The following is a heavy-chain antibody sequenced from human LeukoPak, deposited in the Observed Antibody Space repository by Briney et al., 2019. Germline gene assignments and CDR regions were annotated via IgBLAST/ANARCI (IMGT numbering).Heavy chain of an antibody. D-gene: IGHD6-19*01. CDR2: ISNSGGTT. V-gene: IGHV3-64D*06. Sequence: GGSLRLSCSASGFTFSDYAIHWVRQAPGKGLEYLSAISNSGGTTYYADSVKGRFTISRDNSENTLYLQMSTLRPEDTAVYYCVKGIPVAGTGNVVPYFYYYGMDVWGQGTTVSVS. CDR1: GFTFSDYA. J-gene: IGHJ6*02. CDR3: VKGIPVAGTGNVVPYFYYYGMDV.